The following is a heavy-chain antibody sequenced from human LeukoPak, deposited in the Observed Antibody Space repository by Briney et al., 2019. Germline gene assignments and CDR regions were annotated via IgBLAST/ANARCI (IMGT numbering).Heavy chain of an antibody. CDR3: AREGGDGYNVGFDY. Sequence: GGSLTLSCAASGFTFSSYEMNWVRQAPGKGLEWVSYIYSSGSNIYYADSVKGRFTISRDNAKNSLYLQMNSLRAEDTAVYYCAREGGDGYNVGFDYWGPGNLVTVSS. J-gene: IGHJ4*02. V-gene: IGHV3-48*03. D-gene: IGHD5-24*01. CDR1: GFTFSSYE. CDR2: IYSSGSNI.